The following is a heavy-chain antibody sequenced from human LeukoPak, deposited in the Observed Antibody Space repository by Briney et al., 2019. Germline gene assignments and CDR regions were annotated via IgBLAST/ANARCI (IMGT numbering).Heavy chain of an antibody. CDR3: ARGGYSGSYYSFYFDY. J-gene: IGHJ4*02. Sequence: SETLSLTCTVSGGSISSSSYYWGWIRQPPGTGLEWIGSIYYSGSTYYNPSLKSRVTISVDTSKNQFSLKLSSVTAADTAVYYCARGGYSGSYYSFYFDYWGQGTLVTVSS. V-gene: IGHV4-39*07. CDR2: IYYSGST. D-gene: IGHD1-26*01. CDR1: GGSISSSSYY.